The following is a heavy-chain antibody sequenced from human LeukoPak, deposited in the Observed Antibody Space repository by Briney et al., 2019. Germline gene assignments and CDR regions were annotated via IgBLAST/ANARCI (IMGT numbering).Heavy chain of an antibody. CDR1: GFTFSSYS. Sequence: GGSLRLSCAASGFTFSSYSMNWVRQAPGKGLEWVSSISSSSSYIYYADSVKGRFTISRDNAKNSLYLQMNSLRIEDTAVYYCARSLTKVRGYDYWGQGTLVTVSS. D-gene: IGHD3-10*01. V-gene: IGHV3-21*01. CDR2: ISSSSSYI. CDR3: ARSLTKVRGYDY. J-gene: IGHJ4*02.